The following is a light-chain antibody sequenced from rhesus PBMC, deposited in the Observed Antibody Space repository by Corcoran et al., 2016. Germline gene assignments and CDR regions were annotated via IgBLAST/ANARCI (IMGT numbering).Light chain of an antibody. CDR1: QSVSSY. CDR2: GAS. CDR3: YQHSSGYS. V-gene: IGKV3-10*01. J-gene: IGKJ2*01. Sequence: QVILTQSPATLSLSPGERATLSCRASQSVSSYLAWYQQKPGQAPRLLIYGASSRATGIPDRFSGSGSGTDFTLPINSLEPEDVGVYHCYQHSSGYSFGQGTKVEIK.